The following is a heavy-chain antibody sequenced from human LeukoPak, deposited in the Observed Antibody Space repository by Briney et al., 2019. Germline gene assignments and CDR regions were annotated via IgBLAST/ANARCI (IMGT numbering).Heavy chain of an antibody. V-gene: IGHV3-21*01. J-gene: IGHJ4*02. Sequence: GGSLRLSCAASGFTFSSYSMNWVRQAPGKGLEWVSSISSSSSYIYNADSVKGRFTISRDNAKNSLYLQMNSLRAEDTAVYYCARDYCSSTSCFPSGTNYSDSWGQGTPVTVSS. CDR1: GFTFSSYS. D-gene: IGHD2-2*01. CDR3: ARDYCSSTSCFPSGTNYSDS. CDR2: ISSSSSYI.